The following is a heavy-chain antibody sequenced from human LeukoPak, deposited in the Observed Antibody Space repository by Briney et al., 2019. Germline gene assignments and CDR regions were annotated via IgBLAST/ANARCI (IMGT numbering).Heavy chain of an antibody. Sequence: PGGSLRLSCAASGFXFSSYGMHWVRQAPGKGLEWVAVISYDGSNKYYADSVKGRFTISRDNSKNTLYLQMNSLRAEDTAVYYCALTAMVTRWGQGTLVTVSS. J-gene: IGHJ4*02. CDR2: ISYDGSNK. CDR3: ALTAMVTR. CDR1: GFXFSSYG. V-gene: IGHV3-30*03. D-gene: IGHD5-18*01.